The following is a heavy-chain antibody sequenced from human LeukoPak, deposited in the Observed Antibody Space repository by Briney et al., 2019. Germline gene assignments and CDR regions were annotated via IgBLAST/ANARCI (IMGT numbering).Heavy chain of an antibody. Sequence: GGSLRLSCAASGFTFSSYAMHWVRQAPGKGLEWVAVISYDGSNKYYADSVKGRFTISRDNSKNTLYPQMNSLRAEDTAVYYCARSRSPGELGVPAALDYWGQGTLVTVSS. J-gene: IGHJ4*02. D-gene: IGHD2-2*01. CDR1: GFTFSSYA. V-gene: IGHV3-30*01. CDR2: ISYDGSNK. CDR3: ARSRSPGELGVPAALDY.